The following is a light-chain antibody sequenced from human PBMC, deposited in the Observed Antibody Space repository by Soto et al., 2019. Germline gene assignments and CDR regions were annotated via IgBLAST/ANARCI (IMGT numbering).Light chain of an antibody. J-gene: IGLJ2*01. Sequence: QSVLTQPPSVSGAPGQGVTISCTGGSSNIGANYDVHWYQQLPGTAPKVLIYGNSNRPSGVPDRFSGSKSGTSASLAITGLQVEEEADYYCQSYDSSLRNVIFGGGTKLTVL. CDR1: SSNIGANYD. CDR3: QSYDSSLRNVI. CDR2: GNS. V-gene: IGLV1-40*01.